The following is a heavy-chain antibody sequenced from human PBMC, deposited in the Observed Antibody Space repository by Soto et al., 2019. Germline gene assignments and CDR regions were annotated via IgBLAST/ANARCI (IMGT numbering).Heavy chain of an antibody. D-gene: IGHD3-22*01. CDR2: IYHSGST. Sequence: SEPLSLTCTVSGGSVRSDSSYWSWIRQPPGKGLAWIAFIYHSGSTNYNPSLNSRVTISVDTSKNRFSLKLTSVTAADTAIYYCARARYDNSGYYAENCPDY. J-gene: IGHJ4*01. V-gene: IGHV4-61*01. CDR3: ARARYDNSGYYAENCPDY. CDR1: GGSVRSDSSY.